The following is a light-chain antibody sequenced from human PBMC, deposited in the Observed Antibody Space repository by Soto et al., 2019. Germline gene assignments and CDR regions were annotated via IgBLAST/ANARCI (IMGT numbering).Light chain of an antibody. CDR1: GSMSNC. V-gene: IGKV1-5*01. CDR2: GAS. Sequence: DIQMTQSPSTLSASVGDRVTITCRASGSMSNCLAWYQQKPGKAPKLLISGASSLQSGVPSRFSGSASGTEFTLTISSLQPDDIATYYCQQCHRYLTFGQGTKVDIK. J-gene: IGKJ1*01. CDR3: QQCHRYLT.